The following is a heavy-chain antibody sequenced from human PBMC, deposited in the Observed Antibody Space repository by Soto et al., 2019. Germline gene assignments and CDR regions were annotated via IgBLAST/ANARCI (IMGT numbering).Heavy chain of an antibody. CDR2: IYYSGST. J-gene: IGHJ4*02. CDR1: GGSISSGDYY. D-gene: IGHD3-10*01. Sequence: SETLSLTCTVSGGSISSGDYYWSWIRQPPGKGLEWIGYIYYSGSTYYNPSLKSRVTISVDTSKNQFPLKLSSVTAADTAVYYCARAVRATMVRGVINSDYWGQGTLVTVSS. V-gene: IGHV4-30-4*01. CDR3: ARAVRATMVRGVINSDY.